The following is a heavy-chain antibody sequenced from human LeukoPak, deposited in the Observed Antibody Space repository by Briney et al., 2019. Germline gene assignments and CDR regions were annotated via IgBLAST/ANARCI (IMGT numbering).Heavy chain of an antibody. CDR2: ISGSGGST. CDR1: GFTFRSYG. J-gene: IGHJ3*02. CDR3: AKRLIKAFDI. V-gene: IGHV3-23*01. D-gene: IGHD3-16*01. Sequence: GGSLRLSCAASGFTFRSYGMHWVRQAPGKGLEWVSAISGSGGSTYYADSVKGRFTISRDNSKNTLYLQMNSPRAEDTAVYYCAKRLIKAFDIWGQGTMVTVSS.